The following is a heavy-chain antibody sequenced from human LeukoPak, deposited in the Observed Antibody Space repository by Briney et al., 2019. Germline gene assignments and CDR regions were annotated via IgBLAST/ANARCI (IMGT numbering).Heavy chain of an antibody. Sequence: GGSLRLSCAASGFTFSSYWMHWVRQAPGKGLGWVSRINSDGSSTSYADSVKGRFTISRDNARNMLFLQMNSLRPEDSAVYYCARDDVSPQAFDIWGQGTTVTVSS. CDR2: INSDGSST. J-gene: IGHJ3*02. V-gene: IGHV3-74*01. D-gene: IGHD2/OR15-2a*01. CDR1: GFTFSSYW. CDR3: ARDDVSPQAFDI.